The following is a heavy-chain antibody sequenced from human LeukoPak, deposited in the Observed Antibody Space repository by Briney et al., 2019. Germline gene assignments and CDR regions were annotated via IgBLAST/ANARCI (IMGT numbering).Heavy chain of an antibody. CDR2: IYHSGST. CDR1: GGSISSGGYY. Sequence: SETLSLTCTVSGGSISSGGYYWSWIRQPPGKGLEWIGYIYHSGSTYYNPSLKSRVTISVDRSKNQFSLKLSSVTAADTAVYYCARVGSSSFFDYWGQGTLVTVSS. V-gene: IGHV4-30-2*01. J-gene: IGHJ4*02. CDR3: ARVGSSSFFDY. D-gene: IGHD6-6*01.